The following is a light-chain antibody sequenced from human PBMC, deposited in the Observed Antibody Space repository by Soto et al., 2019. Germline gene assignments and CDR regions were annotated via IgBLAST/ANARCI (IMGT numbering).Light chain of an antibody. V-gene: IGKV3-11*01. CDR1: QSINSY. CDR3: LHRSNWFT. CDR2: DAY. J-gene: IGKJ1*01. Sequence: EIVLTQSPATLSLSPGERATLSCRASQSINSYLAWYQQKTGQAPRLLIYDAYHRATGIPARFSGSGSGTDFPLIISRLEPEDFAVYYCLHRSNWFTFGHGTKVEIK.